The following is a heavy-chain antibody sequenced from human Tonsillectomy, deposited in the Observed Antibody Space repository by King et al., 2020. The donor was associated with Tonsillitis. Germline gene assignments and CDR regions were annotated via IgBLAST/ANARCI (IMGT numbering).Heavy chain of an antibody. J-gene: IGHJ6*04. CDR3: AKVDDFWSGYPDV. V-gene: IGHV3-30*18. CDR1: GFTFSSYG. D-gene: IGHD3-3*01. CDR2: ISYDGSNK. Sequence: VQLVESGGGVVQPGRSLRLSCAASGFTFSSYGMHWVRQAPGKGLEWVAVISYDGSNKYYADSVKGRFTFSRDNSKNTLYLQMNSLRTEDTAVYYCAKVDDFWSGYPDVWGKGTTVTVSS.